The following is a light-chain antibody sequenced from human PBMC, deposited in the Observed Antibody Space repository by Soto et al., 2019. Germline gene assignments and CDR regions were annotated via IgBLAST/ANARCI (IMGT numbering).Light chain of an antibody. J-gene: IGKJ2*01. Sequence: EIVMTQSPATLSVSPGERATLSCRASQSVSSNLAWYQQKPGQAPRLLIYGASTRATGIPARFSGSGSGTEFTLTISRLEPEDIALYYCQQYVTSPYTFGQGTKLQI. CDR3: QQYVTSPYT. V-gene: IGKV3-15*01. CDR1: QSVSSN. CDR2: GAS.